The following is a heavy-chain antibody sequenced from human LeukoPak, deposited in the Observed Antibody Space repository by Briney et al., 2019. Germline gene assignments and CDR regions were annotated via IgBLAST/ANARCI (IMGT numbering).Heavy chain of an antibody. CDR3: ARVLWERLPDY. CDR2: IIPNSGGT. J-gene: IGHJ4*02. CDR1: GYTSTGYY. V-gene: IGHV1-2*06. D-gene: IGHD1-26*01. Sequence: GASVKGSSTASGYTSTGYYMHWVRQAPVHGLEWMGQIIPNSGGTNYAQKFQSRVTMSRDTSISTAYMELSRLRSDDTAVYYCARVLWERLPDYWGQGTLVTVSS.